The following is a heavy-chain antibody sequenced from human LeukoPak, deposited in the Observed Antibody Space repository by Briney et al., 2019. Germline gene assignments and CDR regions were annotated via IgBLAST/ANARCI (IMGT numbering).Heavy chain of an antibody. J-gene: IGHJ6*04. CDR2: IYYSGST. CDR3: VRVVSSGYSRMDV. V-gene: IGHV4-30-4*08. D-gene: IGHD3-22*01. CDR1: GGSISSGDYY. Sequence: SETLSLTCTVSGGSISSGDYYWSWIRQPPGKGLEWIGYIYYSGSTYYNPSLKSRVSISVDTSKNQFSLKLSSVTAADTAVYYCVRVVSSGYSRMDVWGEGTTVTVSS.